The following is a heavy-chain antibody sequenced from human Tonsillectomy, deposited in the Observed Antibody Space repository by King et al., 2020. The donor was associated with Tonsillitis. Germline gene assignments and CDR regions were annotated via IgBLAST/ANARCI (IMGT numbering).Heavy chain of an antibody. CDR1: GFTFSSYG. J-gene: IGHJ3*02. CDR2: ISYDGSNK. Sequence: VQLVESGGGVVQPGRSLRLSCAASGFTFSSYGMHWVRQAPGKGLEWVAVISYDGSNKYYADSVKGRFTISRDNSKNTLYLQMNSLRAEDTAVYYCAKEGDYYFWSGYYEKDAFDIWGQGTMVTVSS. CDR3: AKEGDYYFWSGYYEKDAFDI. V-gene: IGHV3-30*18. D-gene: IGHD3-3*01.